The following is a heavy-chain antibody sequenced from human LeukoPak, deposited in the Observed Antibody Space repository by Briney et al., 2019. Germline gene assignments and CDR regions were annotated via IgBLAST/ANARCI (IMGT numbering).Heavy chain of an antibody. D-gene: IGHD3-10*01. CDR1: GFTSSSYA. Sequence: PGGSLRLSWAASGFTSSSYATSWVRQAPGKGLEWVSAISGSGGSTYYADSVKGRFTISRDNSKNTLYLQMNSLRAEDTAVYYCAKDSRVTMVRGVPFDYWGQGTLVTVSS. CDR3: AKDSRVTMVRGVPFDY. CDR2: ISGSGGST. J-gene: IGHJ4*02. V-gene: IGHV3-23*01.